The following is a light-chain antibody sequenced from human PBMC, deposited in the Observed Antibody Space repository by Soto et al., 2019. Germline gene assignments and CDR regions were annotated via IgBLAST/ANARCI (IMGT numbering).Light chain of an antibody. Sequence: QSALTQPPSVSGAPGQRVTISCTGNSSNIGAGYDVYWYQQLPGTAPKLLIYGNSNRPSGVPYRFSGSKSGNSASLAITGLQAEDEGDYYCQSYDSSLSVWVFGGGTQLTVL. CDR2: GNS. V-gene: IGLV1-40*01. CDR3: QSYDSSLSVWV. J-gene: IGLJ3*02. CDR1: SSNIGAGYD.